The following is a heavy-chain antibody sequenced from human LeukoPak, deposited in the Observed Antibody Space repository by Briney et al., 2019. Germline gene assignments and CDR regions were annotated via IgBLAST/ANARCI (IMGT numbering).Heavy chain of an antibody. Sequence: GGSLRLSCAASEFTFSSYSMNWVRQAPGKGLEWVSSISSSSSYIYYADSVKGRFTISRDNAKNSLYLQMNSLRAEDTAVYYCARAETPYYYDSSGYFENWGQGTLVTVSS. CDR3: ARAETPYYYDSSGYFEN. J-gene: IGHJ4*02. V-gene: IGHV3-21*01. CDR1: EFTFSSYS. CDR2: ISSSSSYI. D-gene: IGHD3-22*01.